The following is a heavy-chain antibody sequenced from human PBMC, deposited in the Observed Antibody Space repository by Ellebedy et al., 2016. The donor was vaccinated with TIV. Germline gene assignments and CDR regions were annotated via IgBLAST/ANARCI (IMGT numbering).Heavy chain of an antibody. V-gene: IGHV3-66*01. CDR1: GFTFSSYA. J-gene: IGHJ3*02. CDR2: IYSGGST. Sequence: GESLKISCAASGFTFSSYAMSWVRQAPGKGLEWVSVIYSGGSTYYADSVKGRFTISRDNSKNTLYLQMNSLRAEDTAVYYCARDREIRPTARGGAFDIWGQGTMVTVSS. D-gene: IGHD3-16*01. CDR3: ARDREIRPTARGGAFDI.